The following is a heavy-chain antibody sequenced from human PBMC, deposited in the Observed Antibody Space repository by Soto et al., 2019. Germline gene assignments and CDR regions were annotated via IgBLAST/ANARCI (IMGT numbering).Heavy chain of an antibody. CDR2: IYWDDDK. D-gene: IGHD3-22*01. CDR3: ARQGQSSGYYLGWFDP. V-gene: IGHV2-5*02. J-gene: IGHJ5*02. CDR1: GFSLSTSGVG. Sequence: QITLKESGPTLVKPTQTLTLTCTFSGFSLSTSGVGVGWIRQPPGKALEWLALIYWDDDKRYSPSLKSRLTVTKHTSQNHAVLTMNHMDPVDTATYYCARQGQSSGYYLGWFDPWGQGTLVTVSS.